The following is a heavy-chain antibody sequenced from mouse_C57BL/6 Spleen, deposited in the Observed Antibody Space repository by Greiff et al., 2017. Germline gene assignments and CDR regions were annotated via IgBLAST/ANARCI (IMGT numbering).Heavy chain of an antibody. Sequence: VQLQESGAELVKPGASVKLSCTASGFNIKDYYMHWVKQRTEQGLEWIGRIDPEDGETKYAPKFQGKATITADTSSNTAYLQLSSLTSEDTAVYYCAGGYGSSRGYFDVWGTGTTVTVSS. CDR2: IDPEDGET. D-gene: IGHD1-1*01. CDR1: GFNIKDYY. CDR3: AGGYGSSRGYFDV. V-gene: IGHV14-2*01. J-gene: IGHJ1*03.